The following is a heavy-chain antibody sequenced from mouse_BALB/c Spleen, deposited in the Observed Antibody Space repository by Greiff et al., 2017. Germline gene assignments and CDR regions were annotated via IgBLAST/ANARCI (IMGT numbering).Heavy chain of an antibody. D-gene: IGHD2-4*01. CDR3: ASRNDYGGDYYAMDY. CDR2: ISSGGGST. J-gene: IGHJ4*01. Sequence: DVQLVESGGGLVQPGGSLKLSCAASGFAFSSYDMSWVRQTPEKRLEWVAYISSGGGSTYYPDTVKGRFTISRDNAKNTLYLQMSSLKSEDTAMYYCASRNDYGGDYYAMDYWGQGTSVTVSS. V-gene: IGHV5-12-1*01. CDR1: GFAFSSYD.